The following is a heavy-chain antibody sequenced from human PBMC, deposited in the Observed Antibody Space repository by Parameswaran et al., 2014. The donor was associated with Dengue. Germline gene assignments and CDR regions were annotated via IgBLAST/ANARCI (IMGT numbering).Heavy chain of an antibody. V-gene: IGHV5-51*01. CDR2: IYPGGSDT. Sequence: VRQMPGKGLEWMGIIYPGGSDTIYSPSFQGQVTMSVDKSISTAYLQWSSLKASDTAMYYCARHARQGYCSTNSCLTLSWFDSWGQGTLVTVS. J-gene: IGHJ5*01. D-gene: IGHD2-2*01. CDR3: ARHARQGYCSTNSCLTLSWFDS.